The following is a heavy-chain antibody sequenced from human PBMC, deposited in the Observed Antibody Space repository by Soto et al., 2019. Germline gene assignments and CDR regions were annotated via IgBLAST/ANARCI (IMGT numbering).Heavy chain of an antibody. CDR3: TTRYYDFWSGYYTVNYYYYGMDV. V-gene: IGHV3-15*07. CDR2: IKSKTDGGTT. CDR1: GFTFSNAW. D-gene: IGHD3-3*01. J-gene: IGHJ6*02. Sequence: GGSLRLSCAASGFTFSNAWMNWVRQAPGKGLEWVGRIKSKTDGGTTDYAAPVKGRFTISREDSKNTLYLQMNSLKTEDTAVYYCTTRYYDFWSGYYTVNYYYYGMDVWGQGTTVTVSS.